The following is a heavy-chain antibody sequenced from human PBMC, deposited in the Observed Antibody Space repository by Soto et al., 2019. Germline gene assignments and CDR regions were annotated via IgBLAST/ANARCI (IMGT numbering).Heavy chain of an antibody. CDR2: INAGNGNT. CDR3: ARPREGATRYNFDY. D-gene: IGHD1-26*01. CDR1: GYTFTTFA. V-gene: IGHV1-3*01. Sequence: ASVKVSFKASGYTFTTFAIHWLRQAPGQRLEWMGWINAGNGNTKYSQSLQGRVTFTRDTSANTAYMELSSLRSEDTAVYYCARPREGATRYNFDYWGQGTLVTVSS. J-gene: IGHJ4*02.